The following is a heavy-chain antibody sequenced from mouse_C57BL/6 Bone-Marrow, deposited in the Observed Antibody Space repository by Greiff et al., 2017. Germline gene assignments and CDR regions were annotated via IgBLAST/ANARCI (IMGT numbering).Heavy chain of an antibody. CDR1: GFNIKDDY. CDR3: TTRIYYPH. V-gene: IGHV14-4*01. CDR2: IDPENGDT. D-gene: IGHD1-1*01. J-gene: IGHJ2*01. Sequence: EVQGVESGAELVRPGASVKLSCTASGFNIKDDYMHWVKQRPEQGLEWIGWIDPENGDTEYASKFQGKATITADTSSNTAYLQLSSLTSEDTAVYYCTTRIYYPHWGQGTTLTVSS.